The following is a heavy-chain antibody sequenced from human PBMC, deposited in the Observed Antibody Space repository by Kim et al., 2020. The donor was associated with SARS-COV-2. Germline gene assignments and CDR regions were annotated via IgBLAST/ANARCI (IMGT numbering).Heavy chain of an antibody. CDR3: VTEYGDKRKRYYFDY. D-gene: IGHD4-17*01. Sequence: GGSLRLSCAASGSTFNNAYMAWVRQAPGKGLEWIGRIKSNSDGGTTDYAAPVRGRFIISRDDSKNMLYLQMNSLKTEDTAVFYCVTEYGDKRKRYYFDYWGQGTLVTVSS. CDR1: GSTFNNAY. CDR2: IKSNSDGGTT. V-gene: IGHV3-15*01. J-gene: IGHJ4*02.